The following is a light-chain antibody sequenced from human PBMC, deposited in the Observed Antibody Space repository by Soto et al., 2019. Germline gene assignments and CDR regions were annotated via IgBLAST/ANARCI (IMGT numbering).Light chain of an antibody. CDR2: EVS. CDR1: SGDVGGYNS. J-gene: IGLJ3*02. V-gene: IGLV2-14*01. CDR3: SSYTSTSAWV. Sequence: QSALTQPASVSGSPGQSITISCTGTSGDVGGYNSVSWFQQHPGKAPQLIIYEVSNRPSGVSNRFSGSKPGNTASLTISGLQAEDETDYYCSSYTSTSAWVFGGGTKVTVL.